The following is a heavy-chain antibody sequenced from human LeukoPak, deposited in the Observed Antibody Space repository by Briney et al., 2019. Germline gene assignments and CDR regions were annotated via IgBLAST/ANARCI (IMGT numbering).Heavy chain of an antibody. Sequence: ASVKVSCKASGYTLTSYYMHWVRQAPGQGLEWMGRIIPILGIANYAQKFQGRVTITADKSTSTAYMELSGLRSEDTAVYYCARDRIAVAGILDYWGQGTLVTVSS. CDR1: GYTLTSYY. CDR2: IIPILGIA. CDR3: ARDRIAVAGILDY. J-gene: IGHJ4*02. V-gene: IGHV1-69*04. D-gene: IGHD6-19*01.